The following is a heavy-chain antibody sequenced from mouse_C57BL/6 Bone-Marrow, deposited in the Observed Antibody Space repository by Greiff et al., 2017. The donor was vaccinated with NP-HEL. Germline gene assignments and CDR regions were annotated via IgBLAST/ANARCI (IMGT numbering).Heavy chain of an antibody. Sequence: DVQLQESGTVLARPGASVKMSCKTSGYTFTSYWMHWVKQRPGQGLEWIGAIYPGNSDTSYNQKFKGKAKLTAVTSASTAYMELSSLTNEDSAVYYCTSYYGSSYVGNYWGQGTTLTVSS. J-gene: IGHJ2*01. CDR1: GYTFTSYW. D-gene: IGHD1-1*01. V-gene: IGHV1-5*01. CDR2: IYPGNSDT. CDR3: TSYYGSSYVGNY.